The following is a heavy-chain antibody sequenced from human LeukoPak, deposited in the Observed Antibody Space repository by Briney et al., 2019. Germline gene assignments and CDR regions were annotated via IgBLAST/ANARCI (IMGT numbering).Heavy chain of an antibody. Sequence: ASVKASCKASGYTFTAYYIHWVRPAPGQGLEWMGWFNPNSGGTNYAREFQGRVIMTRDTSISTAYMVLSRLRSDDTAVYYCAREYYFDNSGYYGVGDCWGQGTLVTVSS. CDR3: AREYYFDNSGYYGVGDC. CDR1: GYTFTAYY. CDR2: FNPNSGGT. J-gene: IGHJ4*02. D-gene: IGHD3-22*01. V-gene: IGHV1-2*02.